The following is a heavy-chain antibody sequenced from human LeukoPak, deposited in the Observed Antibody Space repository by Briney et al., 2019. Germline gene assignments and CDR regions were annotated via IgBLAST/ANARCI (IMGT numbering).Heavy chain of an antibody. Sequence: PGGSLRLSCAASGFTFSSYAMSWVRQAPGKGLEWVSAISGSGGSTYYADSVKGRFTISRDNSKNTLYLQMNSLRAEDTAVYYCAKDLDTYIVVVPANPGNDAFDIWGQGTMVTVSS. CDR2: ISGSGGST. CDR3: AKDLDTYIVVVPANPGNDAFDI. V-gene: IGHV3-23*01. CDR1: GFTFSSYA. D-gene: IGHD2-2*01. J-gene: IGHJ3*02.